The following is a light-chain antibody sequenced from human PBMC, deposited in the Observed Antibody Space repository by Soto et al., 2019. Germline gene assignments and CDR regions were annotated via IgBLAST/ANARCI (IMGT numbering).Light chain of an antibody. Sequence: EIVMTQSPATLSVSPGERATLSCRASQSVSSNLAWYQQKPGQAPRLLIYGASTRATGIPARFSGSGSGTEFTLTISSLQSEDFAVYYCHHYNNWPYTFGPGTKLEIK. CDR3: HHYNNWPYT. V-gene: IGKV3-15*01. J-gene: IGKJ2*01. CDR1: QSVSSN. CDR2: GAS.